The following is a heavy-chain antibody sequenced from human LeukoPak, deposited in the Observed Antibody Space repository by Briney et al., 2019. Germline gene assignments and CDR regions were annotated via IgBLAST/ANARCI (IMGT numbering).Heavy chain of an antibody. D-gene: IGHD3-22*01. CDR2: INPNSGAT. CDR1: GYTFTGYY. CDR3: ARAGIVVVESYYYYGMDV. V-gene: IGHV1-2*02. Sequence: ASVKVSCKASGYTFTGYYMHWVRQAPGQGLEWMGWINPNSGATNYAQKFQGRVTMTRDTSISTAYMELSRLRSDDTAVYYCARAGIVVVESYYYYGMDVWGQGTTVTVS. J-gene: IGHJ6*02.